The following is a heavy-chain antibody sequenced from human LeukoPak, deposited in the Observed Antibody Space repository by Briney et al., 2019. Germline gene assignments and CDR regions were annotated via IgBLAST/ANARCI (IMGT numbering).Heavy chain of an antibody. CDR2: TFYRSKWYN. CDR1: GDSVSRNGVV. Sequence: SQTLSLTCAISGDSVSRNGVVWNWIRQSPSRGLEWLGRTFYRSKWYNEYALSVKSRITINPDTSKNQFSLQLNSVTPEDTAVYYCAREGVWRWLQSGSIYYFDYWGQGTLVTVSS. CDR3: AREGVWRWLQSGSIYYFDY. D-gene: IGHD5-24*01. J-gene: IGHJ4*02. V-gene: IGHV6-1*01.